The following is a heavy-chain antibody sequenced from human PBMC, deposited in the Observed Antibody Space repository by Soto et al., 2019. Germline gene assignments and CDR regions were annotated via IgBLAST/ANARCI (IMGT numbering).Heavy chain of an antibody. V-gene: IGHV4-39*01. D-gene: IGHD6-19*01. CDR2: IYYSGST. J-gene: IGHJ4*02. CDR1: GGSISSSSYY. Sequence: PSETLSLTCTVSGGSISSSSYYWGWIRQPPGKGLEWIGSIYYSGSTYYNPSLKSRVTISVDTSKNQCSPKLSSVTAADTAVYYCASRGIAVAGRNAPFADWGQGTRVTVSS. CDR3: ASRGIAVAGRNAPFAD.